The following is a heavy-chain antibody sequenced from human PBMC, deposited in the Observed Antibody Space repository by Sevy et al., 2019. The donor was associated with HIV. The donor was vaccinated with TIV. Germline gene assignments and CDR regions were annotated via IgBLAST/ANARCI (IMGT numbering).Heavy chain of an antibody. CDR3: ARVWNSDYYDSSGPNWFDS. D-gene: IGHD3-22*01. V-gene: IGHV1-2*02. CDR2: INPNSGGT. Sequence: ASVKVSCKASGYTFTGYSMHWVRQAPGQWLEWMGWINPNSGGTNYAQKFQGRVTMTRDTSISTAYMELSRLRSDDTAVYYCARVWNSDYYDSSGPNWFDSWGQGTLVTVSS. J-gene: IGHJ5*01. CDR1: GYTFTGYS.